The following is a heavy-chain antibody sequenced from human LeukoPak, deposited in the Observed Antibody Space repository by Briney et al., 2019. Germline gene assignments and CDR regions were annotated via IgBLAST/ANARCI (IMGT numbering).Heavy chain of an antibody. CDR2: ISSSGSTI. CDR3: ARDRAIAAAGTLSRIDP. D-gene: IGHD6-13*01. Sequence: GGSLRLSCAASGFTFSDYYMSWMRQAPGKGLEWVSYISSSGSTIYYADSVKGRFTISRDNVKNSLYLQMNSLRAEDTAVYYCARDRAIAAAGTLSRIDPWGQGTLVTVSS. CDR1: GFTFSDYY. V-gene: IGHV3-11*01. J-gene: IGHJ5*02.